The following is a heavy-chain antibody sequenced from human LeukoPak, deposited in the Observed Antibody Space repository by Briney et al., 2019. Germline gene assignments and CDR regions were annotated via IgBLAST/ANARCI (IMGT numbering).Heavy chain of an antibody. CDR2: IYTSGIT. J-gene: IGHJ4*02. CDR3: VRGSAAAGLRFDY. V-gene: IGHV4-4*07. Sequence: SETLSLTCTVSGDSISSYYWSWIRQPAGKGLEWIGRIYTSGITNYNPSLKSRVSMSEDTSKNQFSLKLKSVTAADTAVYYCVRGSAAAGLRFDYWGQGTLVTVSS. D-gene: IGHD6-13*01. CDR1: GDSISSYY.